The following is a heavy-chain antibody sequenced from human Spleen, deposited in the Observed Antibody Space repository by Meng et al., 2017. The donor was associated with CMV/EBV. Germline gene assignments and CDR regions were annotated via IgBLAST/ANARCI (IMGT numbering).Heavy chain of an antibody. J-gene: IGHJ6*02. CDR1: GFTVSTTY. CDR2: ISSSSSYI. Sequence: GESLKISCAVSGFTVSTTYMSWVRQAPGKGLEWVSSISSSSSYIYYADSVKGRFTISRDNAKNSLYLQMNSLRAEDTAVYYCARDFQHHYYGMDVWGQGTTVTVSS. D-gene: IGHD6-13*01. V-gene: IGHV3-21*01. CDR3: ARDFQHHYYGMDV.